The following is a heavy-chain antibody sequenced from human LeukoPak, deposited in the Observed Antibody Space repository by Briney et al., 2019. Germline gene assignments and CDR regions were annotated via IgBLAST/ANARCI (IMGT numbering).Heavy chain of an antibody. Sequence: ASVTVSCKASGYTFTSYGISWVRQAPGQGLEWMGWISAYNGNTNYAQKLQGRVTMTTDTSTSTAYMELRSLRSDDTAVYYCARGYYYDSSGYPDYWGQGTLVTVSS. D-gene: IGHD3-22*01. J-gene: IGHJ4*02. CDR1: GYTFTSYG. V-gene: IGHV1-18*01. CDR2: ISAYNGNT. CDR3: ARGYYYDSSGYPDY.